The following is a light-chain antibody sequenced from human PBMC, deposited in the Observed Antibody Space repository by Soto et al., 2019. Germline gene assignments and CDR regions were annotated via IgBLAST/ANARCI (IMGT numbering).Light chain of an antibody. Sequence: QSALTQPASLSGSPGQSITISCTGTSSDVGGYNYVSWYQQHPGKAPKLMIYEVSNRPSGVSNRFSGSKSGNTASLTISGLQDEDEADYYCSSNTSRSTSYVLGTGTKVTVL. V-gene: IGLV2-14*01. CDR3: SSNTSRSTSYV. J-gene: IGLJ1*01. CDR2: EVS. CDR1: SSDVGGYNY.